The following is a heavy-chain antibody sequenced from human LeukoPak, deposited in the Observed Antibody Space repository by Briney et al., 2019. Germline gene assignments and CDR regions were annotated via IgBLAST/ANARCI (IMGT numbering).Heavy chain of an antibody. Sequence: GESLKISCKASGYSFTSYWIGWVRQMPGKGLEWMGIIYPGDSDTRYSPSFQGQVTISADKSISTAYLQWSSLKASDTAMYYCARHPYSSSSAEYFQHWGQGTLITVSS. V-gene: IGHV5-51*01. CDR1: GYSFTSYW. CDR2: IYPGDSDT. D-gene: IGHD6-13*01. J-gene: IGHJ1*01. CDR3: ARHPYSSSSAEYFQH.